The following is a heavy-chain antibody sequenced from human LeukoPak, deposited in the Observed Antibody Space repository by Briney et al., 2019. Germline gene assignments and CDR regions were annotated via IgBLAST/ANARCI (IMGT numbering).Heavy chain of an antibody. CDR3: ARRGSWTYYYAMDV. Sequence: SETLSLTCDVSGGSFNDYYWSWIRQARGKGLEWIGEIRHSGSTNYNPSLKGRVTVSVDTSKNQFSLRLTSVTAADTAVYYCARRGSWTYYYAMDVWGQGTTVTVSS. CDR1: GGSFNDYY. V-gene: IGHV4-34*01. D-gene: IGHD6-13*01. CDR2: IRHSGST. J-gene: IGHJ6*02.